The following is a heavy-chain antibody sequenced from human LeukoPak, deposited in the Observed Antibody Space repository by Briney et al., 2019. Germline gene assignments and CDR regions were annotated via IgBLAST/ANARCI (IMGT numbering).Heavy chain of an antibody. J-gene: IGHJ4*02. CDR2: INSDGSST. D-gene: IGHD6-13*01. CDR3: AKDLIAAAGTGGGFDY. V-gene: IGHV3-74*01. Sequence: QTGGSLRLSCAASGFTFSSYWMHWVRQAPGKGLVWVSRINSDGSSTSYADSVKGRFTIARDNAKNTLYLQMNSLRAEDTAVYYCAKDLIAAAGTGGGFDYWGQGTLVTVSS. CDR1: GFTFSSYW.